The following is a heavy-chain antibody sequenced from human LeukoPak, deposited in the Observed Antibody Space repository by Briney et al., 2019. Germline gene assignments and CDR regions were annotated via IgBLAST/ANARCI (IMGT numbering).Heavy chain of an antibody. Sequence: GGSLRLSCAASGFTFSSYAMHWVRQAPGKGLEWVAVISYDGSNKYYADSVKGRFTISRDNSKNTLYLQVNSLRAEDTAVYYCARDSLSGSYPVFDYWGQGTLVTVSS. CDR1: GFTFSSYA. CDR3: ARDSLSGSYPVFDY. D-gene: IGHD1-26*01. V-gene: IGHV3-30*01. CDR2: ISYDGSNK. J-gene: IGHJ4*02.